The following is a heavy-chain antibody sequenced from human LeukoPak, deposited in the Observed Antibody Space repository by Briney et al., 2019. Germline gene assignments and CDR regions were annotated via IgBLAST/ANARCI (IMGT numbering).Heavy chain of an antibody. CDR1: GYTFTSYD. V-gene: IGHV1-8*01. CDR3: ARFENSGSLTTNAFDI. J-gene: IGHJ3*02. Sequence: GASVKVSCEASGYTFTSYDIHWVRQATGQGLEWMGWMNPNRGNTGYAQKFQGRVTMTRNTSISTAYMELSSRRSEDTAVYYCARFENSGSLTTNAFDIWGQGTMVTVSS. CDR2: MNPNRGNT. D-gene: IGHD3-22*01.